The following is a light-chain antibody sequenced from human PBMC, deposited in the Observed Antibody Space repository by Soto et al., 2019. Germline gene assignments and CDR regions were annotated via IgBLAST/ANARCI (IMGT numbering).Light chain of an antibody. CDR3: CSYAGRYTYV. V-gene: IGLV2-11*01. CDR1: SSDVGGYNY. CDR2: DVS. Sequence: QSVLTQPRSVSGSPGQSVTISCTGASSDVGGYNYVSWYQQHPGKAPKLMIYDVSKRPSGVPDRLSGSKSGNTASLTISGLQTEDGADYYCCSYAGRYTYVFGTGTKVTVL. J-gene: IGLJ1*01.